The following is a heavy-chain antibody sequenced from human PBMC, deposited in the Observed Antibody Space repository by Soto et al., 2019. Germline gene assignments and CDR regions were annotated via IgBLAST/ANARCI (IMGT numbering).Heavy chain of an antibody. V-gene: IGHV3-30*18. Sequence: VQLLESGGGLIQPGGSLRLSCAASGFTFSYGIHWLRQAPGKGLEWVAYISYDSSNKFYGDSVKGRFTISRDNSKNTRFLKMNSLRAEDTAVYYCAKLVIGYCSGNTCDDYWGQGTLVAVSS. CDR1: GFTFSYG. J-gene: IGHJ4*02. CDR2: ISYDSSNK. CDR3: AKLVIGYCSGNTCDDY. D-gene: IGHD2-15*01.